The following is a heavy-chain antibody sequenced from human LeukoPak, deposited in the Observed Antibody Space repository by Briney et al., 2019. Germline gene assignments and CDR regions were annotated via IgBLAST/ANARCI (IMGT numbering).Heavy chain of an antibody. J-gene: IGHJ4*02. D-gene: IGHD4-23*01. CDR2: ISSSSSYI. Sequence: GGSLRLSCAASGFTFSSYSMNWVRQAPGKGLEWASSISSSSSYIYYADSVKGRFTISRDNAKNSLYLQMNSLRAEDTAVYYCARAKGDRGAWYGGNSYYFDYWGQGTLVTVSS. V-gene: IGHV3-21*01. CDR3: ARAKGDRGAWYGGNSYYFDY. CDR1: GFTFSSYS.